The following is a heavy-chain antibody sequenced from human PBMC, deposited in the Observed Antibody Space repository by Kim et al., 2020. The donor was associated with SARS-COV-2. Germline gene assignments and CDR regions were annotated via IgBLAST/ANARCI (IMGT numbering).Heavy chain of an antibody. V-gene: IGHV4-61*02. Sequence: SETLSLTCTVSGGSISSGSYYWSWIRQPAGKGLEWIGRIYTSGSTNYNPSLKSRVTISVDTSKNQFSLKLSSVTAADTAVYYCARDSPPHGDGFDYWGQGTLVTVSS. CDR2: IYTSGST. J-gene: IGHJ4*02. CDR1: GGSISSGSYY. CDR3: ARDSPPHGDGFDY.